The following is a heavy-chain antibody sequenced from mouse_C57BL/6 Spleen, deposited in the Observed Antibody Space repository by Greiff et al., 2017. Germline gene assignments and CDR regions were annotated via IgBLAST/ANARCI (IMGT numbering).Heavy chain of an antibody. CDR3: VGHGDGYTGFAY. D-gene: IGHD2-3*01. CDR1: GFSFNTYA. J-gene: IGHJ3*01. CDR2: IRSKSNNYAT. Sequence: EVQVVESGGGLVQPKGSLKLSCAASGFSFNTYAMNWVRQAPGKGLEWVARIRSKSNNYATYYADSVKDRFTISRDDSESMLYLQMNHLKTEDTAMYYWVGHGDGYTGFAYWGQGTLVTISA. V-gene: IGHV10-1*01.